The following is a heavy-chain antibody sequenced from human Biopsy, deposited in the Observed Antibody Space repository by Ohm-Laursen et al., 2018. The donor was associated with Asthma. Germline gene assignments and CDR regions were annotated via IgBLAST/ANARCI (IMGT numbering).Heavy chain of an antibody. J-gene: IGHJ3*02. CDR1: GGSISSNFYY. D-gene: IGHD6-13*01. CDR3: ARQKLEAAEGPFDM. V-gene: IGHV4-39*01. Sequence: SQTLSLTCIVSGGSISSNFYYWGRIRPPPGKGLEWVGNIYKSGQVYYNLSLKSRVTISVDTSKNQFSLQLRSVTAADTAVYYCARQKLEAAEGPFDMWGQGTMVIVSS. CDR2: IYKSGQV.